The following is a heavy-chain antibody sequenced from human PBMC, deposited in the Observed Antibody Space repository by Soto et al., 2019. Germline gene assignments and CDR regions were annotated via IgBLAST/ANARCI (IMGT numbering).Heavy chain of an antibody. J-gene: IGHJ4*02. CDR3: GKANSGSYFFGH. Sequence: GGSLRLSCAASGFTFYSYSVNWVRQAPGKGLEWVSYISGGSSAIYYADSVKGRFTISRDNAKNSLYLQMNSLRDEDTAVYYCGKANSGSYFFGHGDQGTLVTV. D-gene: IGHD1-26*01. CDR2: ISGGSSAI. CDR1: GFTFYSYS. V-gene: IGHV3-48*02.